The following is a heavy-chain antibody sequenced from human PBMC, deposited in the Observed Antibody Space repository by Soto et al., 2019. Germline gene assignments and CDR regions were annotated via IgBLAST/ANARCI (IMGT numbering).Heavy chain of an antibody. CDR3: AKGPHTNVGWPYYFES. J-gene: IGHJ4*02. CDR1: GFSLANYP. V-gene: IGHV3-48*02. Sequence: GGSLRVSCVASGFSLANYPMNWFRQTPGKGLEWISYSSPRGDTIYYADSVEGRFTISRDNARNSLSLHMSSLRDEDSALYYCAKGPHTNVGWPYYFESWGQGVPVTVSS. D-gene: IGHD6-19*01. CDR2: SSPRGDTI.